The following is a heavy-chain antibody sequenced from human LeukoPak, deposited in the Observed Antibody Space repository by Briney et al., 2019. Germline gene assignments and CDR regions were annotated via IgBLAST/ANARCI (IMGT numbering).Heavy chain of an antibody. D-gene: IGHD6-19*01. Sequence: SETLSLTCTVSGGSISSYYWSWIRQPPGKGLQWIGCIYYSGSTNYNPSLKSRVTISVDTSKNQFSLKLGSVTAADTAVYYCARDSSGWSGIDYWGQGTLVTVSS. J-gene: IGHJ4*02. CDR1: GGSISSYY. V-gene: IGHV4-59*01. CDR3: ARDSSGWSGIDY. CDR2: IYYSGST.